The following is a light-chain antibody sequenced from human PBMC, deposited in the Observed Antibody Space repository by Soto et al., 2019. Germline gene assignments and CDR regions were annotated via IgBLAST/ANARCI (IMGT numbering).Light chain of an antibody. V-gene: IGKV3-15*01. J-gene: IGKJ1*01. CDR2: GAS. CDR3: QHYNTWPPWT. Sequence: EIVLTQSPATLSVSPGERATLSCRASQSVTSTLAWYLQKPGQAPMLRLYGASTRATGIPARFSGSGSGTAFTLTNSSLQDEDLAVYYCQHYNTWPPWTFGQGTQVEIK. CDR1: QSVTST.